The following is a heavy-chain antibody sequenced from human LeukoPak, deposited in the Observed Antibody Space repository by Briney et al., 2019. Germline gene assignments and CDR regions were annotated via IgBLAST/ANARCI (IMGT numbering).Heavy chain of an antibody. CDR3: ARDFCDSRGSKLDY. Sequence: ASVKVSCKASGYTFSAYYMHWVRQAPGQGLEWMGWINPNSGDTNYAQKFQGRVTMTRDTSINTAYMEVNRLRSDDTAVYYCARDFCDSRGSKLDYWGQGTLVTVSS. D-gene: IGHD3-22*01. V-gene: IGHV1-2*02. CDR1: GYTFSAYY. J-gene: IGHJ4*02. CDR2: INPNSGDT.